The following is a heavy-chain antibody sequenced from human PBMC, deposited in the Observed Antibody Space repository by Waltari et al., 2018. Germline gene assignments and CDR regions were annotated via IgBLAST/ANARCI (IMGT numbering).Heavy chain of an antibody. D-gene: IGHD1-26*01. CDR3: ASPYSGSFYLPGDAFEI. CDR1: GYTFSNYW. CDR2: VSPPAPAA. Sequence: QLVQSGAEVKKPGESLKISCRGSGYTFSNYWIGWVRQGPGTGLEWMGSVSPPAPAATYRPAFQGQITISVDKSITTAYLQWTSLKATDTAMYYCASPYSGSFYLPGDAFEIWGQGTMVTVSA. J-gene: IGHJ3*02. V-gene: IGHV5-51*01.